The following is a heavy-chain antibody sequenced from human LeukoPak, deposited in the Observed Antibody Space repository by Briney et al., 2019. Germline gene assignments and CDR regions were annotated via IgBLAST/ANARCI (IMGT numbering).Heavy chain of an antibody. Sequence: ASVKVSCKASGYTFTSYYMHWVRQAPGQGREWMGIINPSGGSTSYEQKFQGKVTMTRDMSSSTVYMELSSLRSEDAAVYYCARDGYCSSTSCPGGYWGQGTLVTVSS. D-gene: IGHD2-2*01. J-gene: IGHJ4*02. CDR2: INPSGGST. CDR1: GYTFTSYY. CDR3: ARDGYCSSTSCPGGY. V-gene: IGHV1-46*01.